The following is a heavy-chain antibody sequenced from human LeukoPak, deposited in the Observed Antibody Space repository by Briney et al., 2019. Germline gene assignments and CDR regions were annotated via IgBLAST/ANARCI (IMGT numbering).Heavy chain of an antibody. CDR2: ISSSSSYI. J-gene: IGHJ4*02. CDR3: ARAHNWKYGSFDF. Sequence: GGSLRLSCAASGFTFSSYSMNWVRQAPGKGLEWVSCISSSSSYIYYADSVKGRFTISRDNAKNSLYLQMNSLRAEDTAVYYCARAHNWKYGSFDFRGQGTLVTVSS. CDR1: GFTFSSYS. D-gene: IGHD1-7*01. V-gene: IGHV3-21*01.